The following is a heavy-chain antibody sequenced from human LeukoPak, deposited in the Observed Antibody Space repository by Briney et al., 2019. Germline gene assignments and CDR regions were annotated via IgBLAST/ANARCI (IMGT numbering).Heavy chain of an antibody. CDR3: ARDGYGGSYEYSGTYSEYYGMDV. CDR2: TSHTGSYI. Sequence: GGSLRLSCAASGFTFATYSMNWIRQAPGKGLEWVSSTSHTGSYIYYADSMRGRFTTSRDNAKNSLYLHMDSLRAEDTAVYYCARDGYGGSYEYSGTYSEYYGMDVWGQGTMVTVS. CDR1: GFTFATYS. J-gene: IGHJ6*02. V-gene: IGHV3-21*01. D-gene: IGHD1-26*01.